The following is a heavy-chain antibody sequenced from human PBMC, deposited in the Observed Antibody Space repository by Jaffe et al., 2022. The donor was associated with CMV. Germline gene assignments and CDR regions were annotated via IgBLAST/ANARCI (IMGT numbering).Heavy chain of an antibody. CDR2: INHSGST. Sequence: QVQLQQWGAGLLKPSETLSLTCAVYGGSFSGYYWSWIRQPPGKGLEWIGEINHSGSTNYNPSLKSRVTISVDTSKNQFSLKLSSVTAADTAVYYCAGSNQGEPMMWSNWFDPWGQGTLVTVSS. D-gene: IGHD1-26*01. V-gene: IGHV4-34*01. CDR1: GGSFSGYY. CDR3: AGSNQGEPMMWSNWFDP. J-gene: IGHJ5*02.